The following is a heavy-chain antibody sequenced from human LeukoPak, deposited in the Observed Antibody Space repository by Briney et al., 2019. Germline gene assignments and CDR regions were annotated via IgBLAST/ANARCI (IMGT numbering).Heavy chain of an antibody. V-gene: IGHV5-51*01. CDR1: GYSFTNYW. Sequence: GESLKISCEASGYSFTNYWIGWVRQMPGKGLEWMGIIHPGDSDTKYSPSFQGQVTISADKSINTAYLQWSSLQASDSAIYYCARQGPWAAAGFDHWGQGTLVTVSS. D-gene: IGHD6-13*01. J-gene: IGHJ4*02. CDR2: IHPGDSDT. CDR3: ARQGPWAAAGFDH.